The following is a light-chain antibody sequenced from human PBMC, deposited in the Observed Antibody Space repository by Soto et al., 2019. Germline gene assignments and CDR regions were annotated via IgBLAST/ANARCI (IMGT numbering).Light chain of an antibody. J-gene: IGKJ1*01. CDR2: KAS. V-gene: IGKV1-5*03. CDR3: QQYDTYPRT. Sequence: DIQMTQSPSTLSASVGDRVTITCRASQSISNWLAWYQQKPGKAPKLLIFKASTLESGVPSRFSGSGSGTEFTLNISSLQPDDFATYHCQQYDTYPRTFGQGTTVDIK. CDR1: QSISNW.